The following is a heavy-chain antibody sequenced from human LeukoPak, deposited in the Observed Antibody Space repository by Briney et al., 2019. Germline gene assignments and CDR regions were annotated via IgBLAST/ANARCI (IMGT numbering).Heavy chain of an antibody. CDR1: EFTFSSYW. CDR2: IKQDGSEK. V-gene: IGHV3-7*01. J-gene: IGHJ3*02. CDR3: ARDIKGQYQDAFDI. Sequence: TGGSLRLSCAASEFTFSSYWMSWVRQAPGKGLEWVASIKQDGSEKYYVDSVKGRFTISRDNAKNSLYLQMNSLRAEDTAVYYCARDIKGQYQDAFDIWGQGTMVTVSS. D-gene: IGHD2-2*01.